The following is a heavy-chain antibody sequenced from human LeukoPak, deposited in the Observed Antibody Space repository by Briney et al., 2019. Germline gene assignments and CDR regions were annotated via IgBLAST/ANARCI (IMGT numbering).Heavy chain of an antibody. Sequence: GGSLRLSCAASGFTFSSYSMNWVRQAPGKGLEWVSYISSSSSTIYYVDSVKGRFTISRDNAKNSLYLQMNSLRAEDTAVYYCASGSGAYGDYTDYWGQGTLVTVSS. J-gene: IGHJ4*02. CDR3: ASGSGAYGDYTDY. V-gene: IGHV3-48*01. D-gene: IGHD4-17*01. CDR2: ISSSSSTI. CDR1: GFTFSSYS.